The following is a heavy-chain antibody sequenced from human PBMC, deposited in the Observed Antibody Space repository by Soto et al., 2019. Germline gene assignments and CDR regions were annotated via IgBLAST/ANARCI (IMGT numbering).Heavy chain of an antibody. CDR2: IDPSESYT. V-gene: IGHV5-10-1*01. J-gene: IGHJ5*02. D-gene: IGHD2-2*01. CDR1: GYSFTSYW. Sequence: GDSLKLSCKGSGYSFTSYWIRRVRQMPGKGLEWMGRIDPSESYTKYSPSLPGHVIISSDESSSTAYQQWTSLIASDTAMYYCARNEREGDIVGVPAAIDWFDHWGQGTLVTGSS. CDR3: ARNEREGDIVGVPAAIDWFDH.